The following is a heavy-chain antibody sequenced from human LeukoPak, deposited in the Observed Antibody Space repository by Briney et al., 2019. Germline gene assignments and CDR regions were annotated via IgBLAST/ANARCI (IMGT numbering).Heavy chain of an antibody. V-gene: IGHV4-59*11. CDR3: ARFGVDYDMDV. CDR2: IHYSGRP. J-gene: IGHJ6*02. CDR1: GGSISGHY. D-gene: IGHD3-16*01. Sequence: SETLSLTCTVSGGSISGHYWTWIRQPPGKGLEWIGQIHYSGRPDYNPSLKSRVTISVDTSKNQLSLKVTSVTGADTAVYYCARFGVDYDMDVRGQGTTVTVSS.